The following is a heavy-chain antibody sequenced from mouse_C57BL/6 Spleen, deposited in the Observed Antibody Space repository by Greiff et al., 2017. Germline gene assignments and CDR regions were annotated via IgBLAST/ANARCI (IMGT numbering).Heavy chain of an antibody. CDR3: TRERNYYGSSPLYYAMDY. CDR1: GFTFSSYA. Sequence: EVKLEESGEGLVKPGGSLKLSCAASGFTFSSYAMSWVRQTPEKRLEWVAYISSGGDYIYYADTVKGRFTISRDNARNTLYLQMSSLKSEDTAMYYCTRERNYYGSSPLYYAMDYWGQGTSVTVSS. CDR2: ISSGGDYI. J-gene: IGHJ4*01. D-gene: IGHD1-1*01. V-gene: IGHV5-9-1*02.